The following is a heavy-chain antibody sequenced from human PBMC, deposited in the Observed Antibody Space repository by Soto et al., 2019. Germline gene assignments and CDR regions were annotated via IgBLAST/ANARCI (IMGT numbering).Heavy chain of an antibody. V-gene: IGHV1-69*12. D-gene: IGHD2-2*01. CDR3: ARDSETCISTSCHDKNWFDP. CDR2: IIPIFGTA. J-gene: IGHJ5*02. Sequence: QVQLVQSGAEVKKPGSSVKVSCKASGGTFSSYAISWVRQAPGQGLEWMGGIIPIFGTANYAQKFQGRVTIIAAESTSTAYMELSGLRSEDTAVYYCARDSETCISTSCHDKNWFDPWGQGTLVTVSS. CDR1: GGTFSSYA.